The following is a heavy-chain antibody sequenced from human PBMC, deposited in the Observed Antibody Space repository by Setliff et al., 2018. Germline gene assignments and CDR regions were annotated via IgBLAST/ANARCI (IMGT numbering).Heavy chain of an antibody. CDR2: VYFSGYT. CDR1: GGSISSSSYY. CDR3: ARVDFTMLQGVLGQ. Sequence: SETLSLTCSVSGGSISSSSYYWGWIRQPPGKGLEWLGSVYFSGYTYYNPSLSGRVTISIDTSKNQFSLRLTSVTAADTAVYYCARVDFTMLQGVLGQWGQGTLVTVSS. D-gene: IGHD3-10*01. J-gene: IGHJ1*01. V-gene: IGHV4-39*07.